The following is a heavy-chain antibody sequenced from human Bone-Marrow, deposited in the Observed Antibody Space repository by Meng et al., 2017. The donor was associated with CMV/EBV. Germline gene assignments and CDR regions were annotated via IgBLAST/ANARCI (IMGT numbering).Heavy chain of an antibody. J-gene: IGHJ4*02. D-gene: IGHD6-19*01. Sequence: VHGVESGAEVKEPGASWKVSCKVSGYTVTDYYIHWVRHAPGQWLEWMGGINPNDDTNYAQNFQGRVTMTRDMSINTVYMELSRLTSDDTAVYYCARSSGWSRFDYWGLGTLVTVSS. CDR1: GYTVTDYY. CDR3: ARSSGWSRFDY. CDR2: INPNDDT. V-gene: IGHV1-2*02.